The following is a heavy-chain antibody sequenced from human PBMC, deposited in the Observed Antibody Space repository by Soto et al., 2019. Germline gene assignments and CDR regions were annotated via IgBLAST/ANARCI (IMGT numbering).Heavy chain of an antibody. CDR2: IIPIFGTA. Sequence: SVKVSCKASGGTFSSYAISWVRQAPGQGLEWMGGIIPIFGTANYAQKFQGRVTITADKSTSTAYMELSSLRSEDTAVYYCARQFIAAAGPALYYYCGMDVWGQGTTVTVSS. CDR1: GGTFSSYA. CDR3: ARQFIAAAGPALYYYCGMDV. J-gene: IGHJ6*02. D-gene: IGHD6-13*01. V-gene: IGHV1-69*06.